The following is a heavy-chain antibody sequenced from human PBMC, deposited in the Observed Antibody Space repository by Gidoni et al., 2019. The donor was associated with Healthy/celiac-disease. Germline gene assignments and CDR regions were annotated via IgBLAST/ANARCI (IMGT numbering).Heavy chain of an antibody. Sequence: EVQLVESGGGLVQPGGSLRLSCDASVLPVSSNYMSWVRQAPGKGLEWVSVIYSGGSTYHADSVKGRFTISRDNSKNTLYLQMNSLRAEDTALYYCARDLGYSYGYFAFDIWGQGTMVTVSS. CDR3: ARDLGYSYGYFAFDI. CDR2: IYSGGST. V-gene: IGHV3-66*01. D-gene: IGHD5-18*01. CDR1: VLPVSSNY. J-gene: IGHJ3*02.